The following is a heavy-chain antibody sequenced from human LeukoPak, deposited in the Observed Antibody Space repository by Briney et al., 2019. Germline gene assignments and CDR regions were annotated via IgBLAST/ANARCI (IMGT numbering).Heavy chain of an antibody. Sequence: HTGGSLRLSCAASGFTFSNYWMTWVRQAPGKGLEWVSAISGSGGSTYYADSVKGRFTISRDNSKNTLYLQMNSLRAEDTAVYYCAKSGMGPYYGSGSFPVHFYYYYGMDVWGQGTTVTVSS. CDR1: GFTFSNYW. J-gene: IGHJ6*02. CDR2: ISGSGGST. CDR3: AKSGMGPYYGSGSFPVHFYYYYGMDV. D-gene: IGHD3-10*01. V-gene: IGHV3-23*01.